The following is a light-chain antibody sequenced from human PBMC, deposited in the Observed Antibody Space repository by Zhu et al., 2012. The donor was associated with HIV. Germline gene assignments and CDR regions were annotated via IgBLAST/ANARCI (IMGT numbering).Light chain of an antibody. J-gene: IGKJ1*01. V-gene: IGKV1-5*03. Sequence: LLISKTSTLQSGVSSRFSGSGSGKEFTLTISSLQPDDFATYYCQDYPETFGQGTKVEIK. CDR3: QDYPET. CDR2: KTS.